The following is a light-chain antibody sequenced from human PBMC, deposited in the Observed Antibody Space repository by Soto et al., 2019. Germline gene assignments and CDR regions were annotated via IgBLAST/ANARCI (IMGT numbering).Light chain of an antibody. Sequence: DIQMTQSPSTLSASVGDRVTITCRASQSISSWLAWYQQKPGKAPKXLIYKASSLESGVPSRFSGSGSGTEFTLTISSLQPDDFATYYCQQYNRYPITFGQGTRLEIK. CDR3: QQYNRYPIT. V-gene: IGKV1-5*03. J-gene: IGKJ5*01. CDR1: QSISSW. CDR2: KAS.